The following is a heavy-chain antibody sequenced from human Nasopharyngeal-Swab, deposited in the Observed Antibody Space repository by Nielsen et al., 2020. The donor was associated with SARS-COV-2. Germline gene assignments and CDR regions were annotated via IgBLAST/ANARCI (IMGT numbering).Heavy chain of an antibody. CDR1: GGSISSGNYY. J-gene: IGHJ6*02. Sequence: SETLSLTCTVSGGSISSGNYYWTWIRQPAGKGLEWIGRLYINGSTNYNPSLKSQVTISADTSKNQFSLKLSSVTAADTAVYYCARIGRFFDWLSAYNGMDVWGHGTTVTVSS. CDR3: ARIGRFFDWLSAYNGMDV. CDR2: LYINGST. D-gene: IGHD3-9*01. V-gene: IGHV4-61*02.